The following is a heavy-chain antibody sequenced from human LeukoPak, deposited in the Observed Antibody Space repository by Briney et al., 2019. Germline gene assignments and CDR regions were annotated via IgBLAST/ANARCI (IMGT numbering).Heavy chain of an antibody. CDR1: GFTFSSYG. CDR2: ISYDGSNK. Sequence: GGSLRLSCAASGFTFSSYGMHWVRQAPGKGLGWVAVISYDGSNKYYADSVKGRFTISRDNSKNTLYLQMNSLRAEDTAVYYCAKGGVEMATIGHNWFDPWGQGTLVTVSS. J-gene: IGHJ5*02. V-gene: IGHV3-30*18. D-gene: IGHD5-24*01. CDR3: AKGGVEMATIGHNWFDP.